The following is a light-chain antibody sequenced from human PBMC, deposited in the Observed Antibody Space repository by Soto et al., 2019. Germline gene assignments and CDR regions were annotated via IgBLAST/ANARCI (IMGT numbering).Light chain of an antibody. J-gene: IGKJ1*01. CDR3: QQYGSSPKT. CDR1: QSVGSNY. Sequence: EIVLTQSPGTLSLSPGERATLSCRASQSVGSNYLAWYQQKPGQAPRLLIYGASNRAAGIPDRFSGSGSGTDFTLTINRLEPEDFAVYYCQQYGSSPKTFGQGTKVEIK. V-gene: IGKV3-20*01. CDR2: GAS.